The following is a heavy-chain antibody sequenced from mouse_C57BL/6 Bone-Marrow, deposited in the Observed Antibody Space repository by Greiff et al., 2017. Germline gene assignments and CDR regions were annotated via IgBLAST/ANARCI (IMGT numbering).Heavy chain of an antibody. CDR2: ISYDGST. V-gene: IGHV3-6*01. CDR1: GYSITSGYY. CDR3: ARRTEKRDYCDY. Sequence: ESGPGLVKPSQSLSLTCSVTGYSITSGYYWNWIRQLPGNKLEWMGYISYDGSTTYNPSLKNRIFITRDQSKNQFFMKLNSVTTENTTTYYCARRTEKRDYCDYWGQGTTLTVSS. J-gene: IGHJ2*01.